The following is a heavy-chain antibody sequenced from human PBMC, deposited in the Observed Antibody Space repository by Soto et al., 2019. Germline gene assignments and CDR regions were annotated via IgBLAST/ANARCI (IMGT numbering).Heavy chain of an antibody. V-gene: IGHV1-2*02. CDR2: IDPKSGGT. J-gene: IGHJ4*02. D-gene: IGHD5-12*01. CDR3: ARVSVDVPE. CDR1: GPTFITYF. Sequence: QLVQSGAQVTKPGASVKVSCRISGPTFITYFIHWVRQAPGQGLEWMGWIDPKSGGTTYEQKLRGSVTMTRDTSINTAYMDLNRLTSDDTAMYYWARVSVDVPEWGQGTLITVSS.